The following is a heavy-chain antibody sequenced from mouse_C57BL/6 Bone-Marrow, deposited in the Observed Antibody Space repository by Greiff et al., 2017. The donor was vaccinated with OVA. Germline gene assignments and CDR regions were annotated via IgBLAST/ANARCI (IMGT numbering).Heavy chain of an antibody. CDR1: GFTFSSYG. Sequence: EVKLMESGGDLVKPGGSLKLSCAASGFTFSSYGMSWVRQTPDKRLEWVATISSGGSYTYYPDSVKGRFTISRDNAKNTLYLQMSSLKSEDTAMYYCARYWYYAMDYWGQGTSVTVSS. V-gene: IGHV5-6*01. D-gene: IGHD4-1*01. CDR3: ARYWYYAMDY. CDR2: ISSGGSYT. J-gene: IGHJ4*01.